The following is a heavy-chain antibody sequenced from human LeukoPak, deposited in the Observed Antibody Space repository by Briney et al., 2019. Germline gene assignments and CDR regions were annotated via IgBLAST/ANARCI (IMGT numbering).Heavy chain of an antibody. D-gene: IGHD3-22*01. CDR2: ISGSGGST. J-gene: IGHJ4*02. CDR3: AKVITMIVAPVDY. CDR1: GFTFSSYA. V-gene: IGHV3-23*01. Sequence: GGSLRLSCAASGFTFSSYAMSWVRQAPGKGLEWVSAISGSGGSTYYADSVKGRFTISRDNSKNTLYLQMYSLRAEDTAVYYRAKVITMIVAPVDYWGQGTLVTVSS.